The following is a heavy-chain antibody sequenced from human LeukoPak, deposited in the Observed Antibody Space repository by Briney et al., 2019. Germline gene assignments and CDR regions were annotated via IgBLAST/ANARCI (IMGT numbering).Heavy chain of an antibody. CDR3: ARGGRSGYYWNYFDY. V-gene: IGHV3-11*01. D-gene: IGHD3-22*01. J-gene: IGHJ4*02. Sequence: GGSLRLSCAASGFTFSDYYMSWIRQAPGKGLERVSYITSSGSTIYYADSVKGRFTISRDNAKNSLYLQMNSLRAEDTAVYYCARGGRSGYYWNYFDYWGQGTLVTVSS. CDR1: GFTFSDYY. CDR2: ITSSGSTI.